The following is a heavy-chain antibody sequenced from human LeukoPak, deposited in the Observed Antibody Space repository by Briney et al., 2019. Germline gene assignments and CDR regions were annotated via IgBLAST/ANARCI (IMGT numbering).Heavy chain of an antibody. D-gene: IGHD6-19*01. CDR2: INQDGSGK. J-gene: IGHJ4*02. CDR1: GFTFSSYW. V-gene: IGHV3-7*05. CDR3: PTSVAGY. Sequence: GGSLRLSCAASGFTFSSYWMSWVRQAPGKGLEWVATINQDGSGKYYVDSVKGRFTISRDNAKNSLHLQMNSLRAEDTAVYYCPTSVAGYWGQGTLVTVSS.